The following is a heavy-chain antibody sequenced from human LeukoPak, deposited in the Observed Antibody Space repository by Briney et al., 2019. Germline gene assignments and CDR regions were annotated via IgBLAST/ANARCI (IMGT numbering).Heavy chain of an antibody. CDR1: GDSINSHY. CDR3: ARGGXXGPYNWFDP. J-gene: IGHJ5*02. Sequence: SETLSLTCKVSGDSINSHYWSWIRQPPGKGLEWIGYVYNSRSTNYNPSLKSRVTISEDKSKNQLSLRLTSVTAADTAAYYCARGGXXGPYNWFDPWGQGILVTVSS. V-gene: IGHV4-59*11. CDR2: VYNSRST.